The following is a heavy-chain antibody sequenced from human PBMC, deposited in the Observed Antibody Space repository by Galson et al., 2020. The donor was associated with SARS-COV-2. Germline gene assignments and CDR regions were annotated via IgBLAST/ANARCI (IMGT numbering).Heavy chain of an antibody. CDR1: GGSISSYY. CDR3: ARDEDDYGSGSYLY. Sequence: SETLSLTCTVSGGSISSYYWSWIRQPPGKGLEWLGYIYYSGSTNYNPSLKSRVTISVDTSKNQFSLKLSSVTAADTAVYYCARDEDDYGSGSYLYWGQGTLVTVSS. D-gene: IGHD3-10*01. J-gene: IGHJ4*02. CDR2: IYYSGST. V-gene: IGHV4-59*01.